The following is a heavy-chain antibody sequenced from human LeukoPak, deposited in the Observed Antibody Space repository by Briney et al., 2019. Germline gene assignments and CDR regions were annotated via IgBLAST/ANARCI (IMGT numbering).Heavy chain of an antibody. CDR1: GGSISSGDYY. D-gene: IGHD6-13*01. Sequence: SETLSLTCTVSGGSISSGDYYWSWIRQPPGKGLEWIGYIYYSGSTYYNPSPKSRVTISVDTSKNRFSLKLSSVTAADTAVYYCARGDSSSWYEEDYFDYWGQGTLVTVSS. CDR3: ARGDSSSWYEEDYFDY. J-gene: IGHJ4*02. V-gene: IGHV4-30-4*01. CDR2: IYYSGST.